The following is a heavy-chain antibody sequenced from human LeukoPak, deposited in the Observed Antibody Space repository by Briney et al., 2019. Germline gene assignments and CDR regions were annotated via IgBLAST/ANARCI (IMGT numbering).Heavy chain of an antibody. CDR2: IRYDGSNK. CDR1: GITFSSYG. Sequence: GGSLRLSCAASGITFSSYGMHWVRQAPGKGLEWVAFIRYDGSNKYYADSVKGRFTISRDNSKNTLYLQMNSLRAEDTAVYYCARGGSYLSAFDIWGQGTMVTVSS. J-gene: IGHJ3*02. D-gene: IGHD1-26*01. CDR3: ARGGSYLSAFDI. V-gene: IGHV3-30*02.